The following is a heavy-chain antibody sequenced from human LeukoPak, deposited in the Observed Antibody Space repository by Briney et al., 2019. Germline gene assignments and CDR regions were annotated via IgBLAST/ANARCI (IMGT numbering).Heavy chain of an antibody. J-gene: IGHJ4*02. CDR2: INPNSGGT. D-gene: IGHD6-6*01. CDR3: ARVYSSSSGVWEDY. CDR1: GYTFTDEY. V-gene: IGHV1-2*02. Sequence: ASVKVSCKASGYTFTDEYMHWVRQAPGQGLEWMGWINPNSGGTNYAQKFQGRVTMTRDTSISTAYMELSRLRSDDTAVYYCARVYSSSSGVWEDYWGQGTLVTVSS.